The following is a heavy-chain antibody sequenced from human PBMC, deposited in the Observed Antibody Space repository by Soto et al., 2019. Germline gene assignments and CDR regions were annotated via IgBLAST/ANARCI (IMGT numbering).Heavy chain of an antibody. V-gene: IGHV1-2*02. CDR1: GYRFSDYY. CDR2: MNPNSGDT. CDR3: ARESGGATATLDYYYFYMDV. D-gene: IGHD5-12*01. Sequence: QVQLVQSGAEVKKPGASVTVSCKASGYRFSDYYLHWVRQAPGQGPEWMGWMNPNSGDTKYAQKLKGRFTMTRDTSVRTAFMELNWLKSDDTAVYYCARESGGATATLDYYYFYMDVWGIGTTVTVSS. J-gene: IGHJ6*03.